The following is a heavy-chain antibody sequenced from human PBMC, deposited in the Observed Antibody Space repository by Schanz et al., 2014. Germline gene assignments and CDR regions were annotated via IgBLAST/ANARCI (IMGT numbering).Heavy chain of an antibody. CDR3: ARYNHDDSTGYDYMD. CDR2: SSTSGGST. D-gene: IGHD3-22*01. J-gene: IGHJ6*03. CDR1: GFTFRTFS. V-gene: IGHV3-23*01. Sequence: AVSGFTFRTFSMSWVRPAPGKGLDWVSASSTSGGSTYYADSVKGRFTMSRDNSKNTVFLQLKKWRAEDTALQYGARYNHDDSTGYDYMD.